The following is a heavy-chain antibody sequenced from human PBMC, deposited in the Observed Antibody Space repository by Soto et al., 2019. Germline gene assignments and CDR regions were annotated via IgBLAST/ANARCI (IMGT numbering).Heavy chain of an antibody. CDR3: VKSQFSDSGGYPLAF. D-gene: IGHD3-22*01. CDR2: ISYDESDK. CDR1: GFRFSTYA. V-gene: IGHV3-30*18. Sequence: GGSLRLSCAASGFRFSTYAMHWVRQAPGKGLEWVAVISYDESDKLYADSVKGRFTISKDNTKNTLYLQMNSLRVEDTALYYCVKSQFSDSGGYPLAFWGQGTLVTVSS. J-gene: IGHJ4*02.